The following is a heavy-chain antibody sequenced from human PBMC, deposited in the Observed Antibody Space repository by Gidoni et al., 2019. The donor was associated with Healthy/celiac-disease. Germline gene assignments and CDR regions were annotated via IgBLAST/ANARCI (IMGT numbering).Heavy chain of an antibody. J-gene: IGHJ4*02. CDR1: GGSFSGYY. CDR2: INHSGST. V-gene: IGHV4-34*01. D-gene: IGHD4-17*01. CDR3: AREGPYDYGDDQGGY. Sequence: QVQLQQWGAGLLKPSETLSLTCAVYGGSFSGYYWSWIRQPPGKGLEWIGEINHSGSTNYNPSLKSRVTISVDTSKNQFSLKLSSVTAADTAVYYCAREGPYDYGDDQGGYWGQGTLVTVSS.